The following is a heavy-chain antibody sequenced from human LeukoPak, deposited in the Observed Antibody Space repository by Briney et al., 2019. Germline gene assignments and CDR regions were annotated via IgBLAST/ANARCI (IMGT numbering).Heavy chain of an antibody. CDR3: ARDHSTYYMDV. V-gene: IGHV1-2*02. J-gene: IGHJ6*03. D-gene: IGHD6-13*01. CDR1: GYTFTGYY. CDR2: INPNSGGT. Sequence: ASVKVSCKASGYTFTGYYIHWVRQTPGQGLEWMGWINPNSGGTNYAQNFQDRVTMTRDTSISTAYMELNRLISDDTAVYYCARDHSTYYMDVWGKGTTVTISS.